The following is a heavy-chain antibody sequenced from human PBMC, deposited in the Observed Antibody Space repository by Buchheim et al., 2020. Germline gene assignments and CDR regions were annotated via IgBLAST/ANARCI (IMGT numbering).Heavy chain of an antibody. CDR2: ISYSGST. V-gene: IGHV4-59*01. J-gene: IGHJ4*02. CDR3: AREWELGGNDY. Sequence: QVQLQESGPGLVKPSETLSLPCTVSGGSISSYYWSWFRQPPGKGLEWIGYISYSGSTNYNPSLKSRVTISVDTSTNQFSLKLSSVTAADTAVYYCAREWELGGNDYWGQGTL. CDR1: GGSISSYY. D-gene: IGHD1-26*01.